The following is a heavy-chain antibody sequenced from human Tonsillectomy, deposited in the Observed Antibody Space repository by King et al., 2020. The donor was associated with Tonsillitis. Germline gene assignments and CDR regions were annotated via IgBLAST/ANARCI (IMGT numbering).Heavy chain of an antibody. CDR1: SYTFTSYD. D-gene: IGHD2-15*01. CDR3: ARHQSQDTLPRDALDI. Sequence: QLVQSGGEVKKPGASVKVSCKASSYTFTSYDISWVRQAPGQGLEWMGWISVNNGDTEYAQNLQGRVTMTTDTSTSTGHMELMSLRSDDTAVYYCARHQSQDTLPRDALDIWGQGTMVTVSS. CDR2: ISVNNGDT. J-gene: IGHJ3*02. V-gene: IGHV1-18*04.